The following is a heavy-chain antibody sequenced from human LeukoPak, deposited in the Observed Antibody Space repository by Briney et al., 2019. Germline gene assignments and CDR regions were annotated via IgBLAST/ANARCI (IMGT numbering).Heavy chain of an antibody. CDR1: GRSISRDY. Sequence: KPSETLSLTCTVSGRSISRDYWSWIRQSPAKGRDWVGYIYYSGSTDYNPSLKSRLTISVDMSKNQFSLKLTSVTAADTAVYYCATGGGTYYYYGVGVWGQGTTVTVSS. J-gene: IGHJ6*02. D-gene: IGHD2-15*01. CDR2: IYYSGST. V-gene: IGHV4-59*01. CDR3: ATGGGTYYYYGVGV.